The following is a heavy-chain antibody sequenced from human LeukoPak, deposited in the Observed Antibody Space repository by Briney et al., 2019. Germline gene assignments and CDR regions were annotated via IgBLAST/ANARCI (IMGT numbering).Heavy chain of an antibody. CDR3: VRGWKFGELLSPFVY. CDR2: VTSNGGRT. Sequence: GGSLRLSCSASGFTFTTYPMHWVRQAPGKGLEYVSSVTSNGGRTYYADSVKGRFTISRDNYKNTQYLHMSRLRAEDTDVYFCVRGWKFGELLSPFVYWGQGTLVTVSS. J-gene: IGHJ4*02. D-gene: IGHD3-10*01. V-gene: IGHV3-64D*06. CDR1: GFTFTTYP.